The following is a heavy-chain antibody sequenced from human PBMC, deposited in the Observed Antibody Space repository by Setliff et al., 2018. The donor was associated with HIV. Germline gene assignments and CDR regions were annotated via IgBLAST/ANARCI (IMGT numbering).Heavy chain of an antibody. CDR1: GGSISNRY. J-gene: IGHJ6*02. Sequence: PSETPSLTCTVSGGSISNRYWSWIRQPPGKELEWVGSISYSGNTDQNPSLKSRVTISQDTSNNQFSLKLSSVTAADTAIYYCARPSSLISAAIMDVWGQGTTVTVSS. CDR2: ISYSGNT. CDR3: ARPSSLISAAIMDV. V-gene: IGHV4-59*11. D-gene: IGHD2-2*01.